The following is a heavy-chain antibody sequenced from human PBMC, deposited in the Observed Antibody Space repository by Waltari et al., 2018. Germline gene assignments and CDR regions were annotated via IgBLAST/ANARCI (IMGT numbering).Heavy chain of an antibody. CDR1: GFPFGAYS. D-gene: IGHD1-7*01. CDR3: TRGGGITGTLACFDY. Sequence: EVQLVESGGGLVQQGRSLRLSCTASGFPFGAYSMAWVRQAPGKGVEWVAFIRTKAYGRSTEHAASVKGRFSISRDDSKSIAYLQMNSLKAEDTAVYYCTRGGGITGTLACFDYWGQGTLVTVSS. J-gene: IGHJ4*02. V-gene: IGHV3-49*04. CDR2: IRTKAYGRST.